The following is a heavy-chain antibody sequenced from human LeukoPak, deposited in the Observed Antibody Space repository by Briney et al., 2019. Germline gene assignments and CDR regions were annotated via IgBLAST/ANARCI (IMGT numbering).Heavy chain of an antibody. CDR1: GGSISSYY. CDR3: ARAELDYYYHYMDV. Sequence: SETLSLTCTVSGGSISSYYWSWIRQPAGKGLEWIGRIYSSGSTNYNPSLKSRVTMSVDTSKNQFSLKLSSVTAADTAVYYCARAELDYYYHYMDVWGKGTAVTVSS. D-gene: IGHD1-7*01. V-gene: IGHV4-4*07. CDR2: IYSSGST. J-gene: IGHJ6*03.